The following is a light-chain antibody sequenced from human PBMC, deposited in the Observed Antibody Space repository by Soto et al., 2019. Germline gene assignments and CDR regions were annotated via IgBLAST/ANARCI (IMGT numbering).Light chain of an antibody. V-gene: IGLV2-14*01. Sequence: QSALTQPASVSGSPGQSITISCTGTNSDIGGYNYVSWYQQHLGKAPKLMIYDVTNRPSGVSNRFSGSKSGNTASLTISGLQAEDEADYYCNSYTSSNTYVFGTGTKVTVL. J-gene: IGLJ1*01. CDR2: DVT. CDR1: NSDIGGYNY. CDR3: NSYTSSNTYV.